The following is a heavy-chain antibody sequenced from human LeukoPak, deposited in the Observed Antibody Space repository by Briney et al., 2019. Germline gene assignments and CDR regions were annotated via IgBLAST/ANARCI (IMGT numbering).Heavy chain of an antibody. D-gene: IGHD1-26*01. Sequence: GASLRLSCAASGFTFSSYAMSWVRQAPGKGLEWVSAISGSGGSTYYADSVKGRFTISRDNSKNTLYLQMNSLRAEDMAVYYCAKFGRYFYYFDYWGQGTLVTVSS. CDR1: GFTFSSYA. CDR3: AKFGRYFYYFDY. J-gene: IGHJ4*02. V-gene: IGHV3-23*01. CDR2: ISGSGGST.